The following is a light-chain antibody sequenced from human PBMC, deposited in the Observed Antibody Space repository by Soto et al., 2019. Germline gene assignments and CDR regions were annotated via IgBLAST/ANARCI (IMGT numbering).Light chain of an antibody. CDR3: QQSYSSPPT. Sequence: IQMTQSPSSLSASVGDRVTMTCRASQGISTYLNCYQQKPGKAPKLLIYAASSLQSGVPSRFSGSGSETDFTLTISSLQPEDFATYYCQQSYSSPPTFGQGTKVDNK. J-gene: IGKJ1*01. V-gene: IGKV1-39*01. CDR1: QGISTY. CDR2: AAS.